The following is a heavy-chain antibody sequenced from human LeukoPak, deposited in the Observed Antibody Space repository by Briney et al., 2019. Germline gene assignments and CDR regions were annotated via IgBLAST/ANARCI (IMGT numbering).Heavy chain of an antibody. V-gene: IGHV3-66*01. CDR3: ARDSSGFPLFDY. Sequence: SGGSLRPSCAASGFTVSTNDMSWVRQAPGKGLEWVSVIYSGGSTYYADSVKGRFTISRDNSKNTLYLQMNSLRAEDTAVYYCARDSSGFPLFDYWGQGTLVTVSS. D-gene: IGHD3-22*01. CDR2: IYSGGST. J-gene: IGHJ4*02. CDR1: GFTVSTND.